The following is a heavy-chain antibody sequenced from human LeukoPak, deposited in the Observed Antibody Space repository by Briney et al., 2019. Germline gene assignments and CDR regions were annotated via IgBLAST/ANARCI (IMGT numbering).Heavy chain of an antibody. V-gene: IGHV4-31*11. CDR2: IYFSGST. CDR3: ARESMKGVAGTRLLFDY. Sequence: SQTLSLTCAVSGGSISSGGYYWSWIRQHPGKGLGWIGYIYFSGSTYYNPSLKSRVSMSVDTSKNQFSLKLRSVTAADTAVYYCARESMKGVAGTRLLFDYWGQGTLVTVSS. J-gene: IGHJ4*02. D-gene: IGHD6-19*01. CDR1: GGSISSGGYY.